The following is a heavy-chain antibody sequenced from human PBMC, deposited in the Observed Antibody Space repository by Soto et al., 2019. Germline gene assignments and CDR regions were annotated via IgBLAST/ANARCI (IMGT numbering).Heavy chain of an antibody. V-gene: IGHV2-5*01. Sequence: GSGPTLVNPTQTLTLTCTFSGFSLSTYGMGVGWIRQPPGKAPEWLALIYWNDGKRYSPSLKSRLTIAKDTSKNLVVLTMTNVDPVDAATYYCVNSPDRSPSDYWGQGTLVTVSS. CDR3: VNSPDRSPSDY. CDR2: IYWNDGK. CDR1: GFSLSTYGMG. J-gene: IGHJ4*02.